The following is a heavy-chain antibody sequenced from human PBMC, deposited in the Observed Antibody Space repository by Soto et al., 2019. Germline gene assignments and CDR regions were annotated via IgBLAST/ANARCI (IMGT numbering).Heavy chain of an antibody. Sequence: PGGSLRLSCAASGFTFSSYSMNWVRQAPGKGLEWVSSISSSSSYIYYADSVKGRFTISRDNAKNSLYLQMNSLRAEDTAVYYCARDRDTRYDSSGSPPVYWGQGTLVTVSS. J-gene: IGHJ4*02. D-gene: IGHD3-22*01. CDR3: ARDRDTRYDSSGSPPVY. CDR1: GFTFSSYS. V-gene: IGHV3-21*01. CDR2: ISSSSSYI.